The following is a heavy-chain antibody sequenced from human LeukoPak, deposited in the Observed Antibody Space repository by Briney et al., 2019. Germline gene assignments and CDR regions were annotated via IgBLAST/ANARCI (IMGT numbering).Heavy chain of an antibody. CDR2: INPSGGST. J-gene: IGHJ6*02. V-gene: IGHV1-46*01. Sequence: GASVKASCKAFGDTFTTYDINWVRQAPGQGLEWMGIINPSGGSTSYAQKFQGRVTMTRDTSTSTVYMELSSLRSEDTAVYYCAREEYCTNGVCFYYGMDVWGQGTTVTVSS. CDR1: GDTFTTYD. CDR3: AREEYCTNGVCFYYGMDV. D-gene: IGHD2-8*01.